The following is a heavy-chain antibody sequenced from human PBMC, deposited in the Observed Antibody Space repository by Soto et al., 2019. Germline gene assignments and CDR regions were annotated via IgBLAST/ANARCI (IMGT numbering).Heavy chain of an antibody. CDR1: GDTFSFYS. Sequence: QVQLVQSGAEVKRPGSSVKVSCKASGDTFSFYSINWLRQAPGLGLEWMGRVNPILSMSNYAQRFQGRVTMTADKSTSTAYMELSGLRSEDTAMYYCATSYASGYRAFDYWGQGALVTVSS. V-gene: IGHV1-69*04. J-gene: IGHJ4*02. CDR2: VNPILSMS. CDR3: ATSYASGYRAFDY. D-gene: IGHD3-16*01.